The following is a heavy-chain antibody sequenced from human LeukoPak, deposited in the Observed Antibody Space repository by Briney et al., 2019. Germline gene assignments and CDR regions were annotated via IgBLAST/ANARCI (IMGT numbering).Heavy chain of an antibody. CDR3: ASRSGSFSDALDI. D-gene: IGHD3-10*01. CDR1: GGSISSGGYY. V-gene: IGHV4-31*03. Sequence: SETLSLTCTVSGGSISSGGYYWNWIPQHPGKGLERIGYIYNSGSTYYNPSLKSRSTISVDTSKNQFSLKLSSVTAADTAVYYCASRSGSFSDALDIWGQGTLVTVSS. CDR2: IYNSGST. J-gene: IGHJ3*02.